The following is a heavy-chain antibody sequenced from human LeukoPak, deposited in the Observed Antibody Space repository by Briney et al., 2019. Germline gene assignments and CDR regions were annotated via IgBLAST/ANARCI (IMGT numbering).Heavy chain of an antibody. CDR1: GFTFSNAG. D-gene: IGHD3-22*01. CDR3: TTDSQGYDSSGYYPDY. CDR2: IKSKTDGGTT. V-gene: IGHV3-15*01. Sequence: PGGSLRLSCAASGFTFSNAGMSWVRQAPGKGLEWVGRIKSKTDGGTTDYAAPVKGRFTISRDDSKNPLYLQMNSLKTEDTAVYYCTTDSQGYDSSGYYPDYWGQGTLVTVSS. J-gene: IGHJ4*02.